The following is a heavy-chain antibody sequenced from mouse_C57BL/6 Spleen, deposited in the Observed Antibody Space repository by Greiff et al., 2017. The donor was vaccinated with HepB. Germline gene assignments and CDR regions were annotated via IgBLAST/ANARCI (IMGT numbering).Heavy chain of an antibody. CDR1: GFNIKDDY. D-gene: IGHD3-3*01. Sequence: EVQLQQSGAELVRPGASVKLSCTASGFNIKDDYMHWVKQRPEQGLEWIGWIDPENGDTEYASKFQGKATITADTSSNTAYLQLSSLTSEDTAVYYCTRGTGIYFDYWGQGTTLTVPS. J-gene: IGHJ2*01. CDR3: TRGTGIYFDY. V-gene: IGHV14-4*01. CDR2: IDPENGDT.